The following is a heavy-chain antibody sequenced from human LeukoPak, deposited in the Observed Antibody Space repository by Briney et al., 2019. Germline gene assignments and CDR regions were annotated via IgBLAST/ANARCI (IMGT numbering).Heavy chain of an antibody. Sequence: ASVKVSCKASGHTFTSYAISWVRQAPGQGLEWVGWMSASNGNTNYAQKLQGRVTMTTDTSTSTAYMDLRSLRSDDTAVYYCARRHLNYYDSSGYYPFDYWGQGTLVTVSS. CDR2: MSASNGNT. CDR3: ARRHLNYYDSSGYYPFDY. V-gene: IGHV1-18*01. D-gene: IGHD3-22*01. J-gene: IGHJ4*02. CDR1: GHTFTSYA.